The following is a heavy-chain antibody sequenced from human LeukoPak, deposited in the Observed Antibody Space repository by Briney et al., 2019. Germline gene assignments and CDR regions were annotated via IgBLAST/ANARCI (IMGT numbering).Heavy chain of an antibody. CDR1: GFTSSSFP. CDR2: VSGSGGNT. CDR3: AKARTTTTAGWFDP. Sequence: PPGGSLRLSCAASGFTSSSFPMTWVRQAPGKGLERVSTVSGSGGNTLYRGFGTGSFSISRDNSKNTLYLQMNSLRVEDTALYYCAKARTTTTAGWFDPWGQGTLVTVSS. D-gene: IGHD4-17*01. J-gene: IGHJ5*02. V-gene: IGHV3-23*01.